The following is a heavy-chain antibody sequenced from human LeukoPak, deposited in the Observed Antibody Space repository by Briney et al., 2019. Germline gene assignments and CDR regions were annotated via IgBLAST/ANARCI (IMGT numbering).Heavy chain of an antibody. J-gene: IGHJ4*02. CDR3: AKDSKRWKTYYYEAGSYYFDY. D-gene: IGHD3-10*01. CDR2: IRYDGSNK. V-gene: IGHV3-30*02. Sequence: HWVRQAXGKGLEWVAFIRYDGSNKYYADSVKGRFTISRDNSKNTLYLQMNSLRPEDTAVYYCAKDSKRWKTYYYEAGSYYFDYWGQGTRVTVSS.